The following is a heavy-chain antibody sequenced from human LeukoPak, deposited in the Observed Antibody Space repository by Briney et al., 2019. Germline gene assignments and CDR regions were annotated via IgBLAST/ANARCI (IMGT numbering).Heavy chain of an antibody. Sequence: SETLSLTCTVSGYSISSGYYWGWIRQPPGKGLEWIGYMYYSGSTNYNPSLKSRVTISVDTSKNQFSLKLSSVTAADTAVYYCARYMIAFDYWGQGTLVTVSS. D-gene: IGHD3-22*01. CDR1: GYSISSGYY. CDR3: ARYMIAFDY. J-gene: IGHJ4*02. V-gene: IGHV4-61*05. CDR2: MYYSGST.